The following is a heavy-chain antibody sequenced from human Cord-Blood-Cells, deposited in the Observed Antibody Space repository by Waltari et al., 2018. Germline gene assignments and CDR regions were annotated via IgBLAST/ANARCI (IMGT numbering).Heavy chain of an antibody. V-gene: IGHV4-34*01. J-gene: IGHJ5*02. CDR1: GGSFSGYY. CDR3: AGGSSSWYNWFDP. Sequence: QVQLQQWGAGLLKPSETLSLTCAVYGGSFSGYYWSWIRQPPGKGLEWIGEINHSGSTNYTPSLKSRGTISVDTSKNQFSLKRSSVTAADTAVYYCAGGSSSWYNWFDPWGQGTLVTVSS. CDR2: INHSGST. D-gene: IGHD6-13*01.